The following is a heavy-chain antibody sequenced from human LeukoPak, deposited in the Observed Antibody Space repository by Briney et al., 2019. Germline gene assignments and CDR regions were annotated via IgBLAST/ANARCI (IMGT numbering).Heavy chain of an antibody. V-gene: IGHV3-23*01. CDR3: ARRSGIAVAGAFDY. CDR2: ISGSGDST. CDR1: GFTFDDYA. J-gene: IGHJ4*02. Sequence: GGSLRLSCAASGFTFDDYAMRWVRQAPGKGLEWVSGISGSGDSTYCADSVKGRFTISRDNSKNTLYLQMNSLRAEDTAVYYCARRSGIAVAGAFDYWGQGTLVTVSS. D-gene: IGHD6-19*01.